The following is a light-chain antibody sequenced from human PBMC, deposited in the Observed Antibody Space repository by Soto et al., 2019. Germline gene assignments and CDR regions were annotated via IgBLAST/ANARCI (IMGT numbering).Light chain of an antibody. Sequence: EIVLTQSPDTLSLSPGDRATLSCRASQSVGKNYLAWFQQKPGQAPRLLIDDASSRATGIPDRFSGSGSGTDFTLTISRLEPEDFAVYYCQQCGTLPLTFGGGTKVDLK. CDR1: QSVGKNY. V-gene: IGKV3-20*01. CDR3: QQCGTLPLT. J-gene: IGKJ4*01. CDR2: DAS.